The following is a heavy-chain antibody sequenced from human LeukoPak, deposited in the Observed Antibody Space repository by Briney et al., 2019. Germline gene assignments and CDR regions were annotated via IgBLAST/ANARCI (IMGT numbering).Heavy chain of an antibody. J-gene: IGHJ3*02. CDR3: AKGRPHRGWASSWAHRKTGAFDI. CDR2: ISGSGGSA. CDR1: RFSFSSYV. D-gene: IGHD6-13*01. V-gene: IGHV3-23*01. Sequence: GGALRVSCAASRFSFSSYVISWVRQAPGKGVEWVSAISGSGGSAYYADSVKGRFTICRDNSKNTLYLQMSSLRADDTAVYYCAKGRPHRGWASSWAHRKTGAFDIWGQGTMVTVSS.